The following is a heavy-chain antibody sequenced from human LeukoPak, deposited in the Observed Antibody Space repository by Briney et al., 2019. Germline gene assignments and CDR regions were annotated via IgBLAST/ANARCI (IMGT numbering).Heavy chain of an antibody. J-gene: IGHJ2*01. V-gene: IGHV4-34*01. D-gene: IGHD5-12*01. CDR1: GGSFRGYY. CDR3: ARGGGGYSWYFDL. Sequence: SETLSLTCAVYGGSFRGYYWSWIRQPPGKGLEWIGEINHSGSTNYNPSLKSRVTISVDTSKNQFSLKLSSVTAADTAVYYCARGGGGYSWYFDLWGRGTLVTVSS. CDR2: INHSGST.